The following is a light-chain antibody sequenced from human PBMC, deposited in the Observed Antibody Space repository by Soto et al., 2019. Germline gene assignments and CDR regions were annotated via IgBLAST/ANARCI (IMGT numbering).Light chain of an antibody. J-gene: IGKJ1*01. CDR1: QSVGSY. V-gene: IGKV3-11*01. Sequence: EIVLTQSPATLSLSPGERATLSCRASQSVGSYLAWYQQKPGQAPRLLIYDASYRATGIPPRFSGSGSGTHFTLTISNLEPEDFATYYCQQANSFPRTFGQGTKVEIK. CDR3: QQANSFPRT. CDR2: DAS.